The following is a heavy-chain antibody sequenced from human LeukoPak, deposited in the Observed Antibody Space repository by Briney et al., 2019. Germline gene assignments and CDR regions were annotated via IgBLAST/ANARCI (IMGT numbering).Heavy chain of an antibody. Sequence: PGGSVRLSCAASGFTFSTYSMNWVRQVPGMGLEWVSYISSSSSTIFYADSVKGRFTISRDNAKNSLYLQMNSLRDEDTAVYYCARMHYFDYWGQGTLVTVSS. CDR1: GFTFSTYS. CDR2: ISSSSSTI. J-gene: IGHJ4*02. CDR3: ARMHYFDY. V-gene: IGHV3-48*02.